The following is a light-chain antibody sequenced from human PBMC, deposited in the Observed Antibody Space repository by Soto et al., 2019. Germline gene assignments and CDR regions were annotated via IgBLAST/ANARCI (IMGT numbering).Light chain of an antibody. V-gene: IGKV3-11*01. CDR2: DAS. Sequence: EVVLTQSPDTLSLSPGDRATLSCRASQSVSTYLAWYQQKPGQAPRLLIYDASNRATGIPARFSGSGSGTDFTLTISSLEPEDFATYYCLQDYNYPKTFGQGTKVDIK. CDR1: QSVSTY. CDR3: LQDYNYPKT. J-gene: IGKJ1*01.